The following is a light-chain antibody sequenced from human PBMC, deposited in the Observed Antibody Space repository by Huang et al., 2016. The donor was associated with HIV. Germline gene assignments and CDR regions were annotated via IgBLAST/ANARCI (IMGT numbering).Light chain of an antibody. J-gene: IGKJ1*01. CDR3: HQYYSIFQT. V-gene: IGKV4-1*01. CDR1: QTISYGSSDKNY. Sequence: DIVMTQSPDSLALSLGDRAAIHCTSSQTISYGSSDKNYLNWYQVTPGRPPKLLFSWSADRESGVPDLFSGSGSGTHFTLTISSLQAEDGAVYYCHQYYSIFQTFGQGTKVEV. CDR2: WSA.